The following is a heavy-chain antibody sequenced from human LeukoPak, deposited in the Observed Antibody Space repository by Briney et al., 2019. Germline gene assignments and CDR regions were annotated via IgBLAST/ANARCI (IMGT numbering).Heavy chain of an antibody. J-gene: IGHJ4*02. V-gene: IGHV4-38-2*01. CDR3: ARRWGWYFDY. Sequence: ASETLSLXCAVSGYSISSGYYWGWIQQPPGKGLEWIGSIYHSGSTYYNPSLKSRVTISVDTSKNQFSLKLSSVTAADTAVYYCARRWGWYFDYWGQGTLVTVSS. CDR2: IYHSGST. D-gene: IGHD3-16*01. CDR1: GYSISSGYY.